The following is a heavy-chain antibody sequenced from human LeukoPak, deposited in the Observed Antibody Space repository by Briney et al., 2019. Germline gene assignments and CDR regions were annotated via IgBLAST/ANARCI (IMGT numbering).Heavy chain of an antibody. CDR2: ISYDGSNK. CDR3: AKVRYYGSGSDGLFDY. V-gene: IGHV3-30*18. J-gene: IGHJ4*02. CDR1: GFTFSSYG. Sequence: PGGSLRLSCAASGFTFSSYGMHWVRQAPDKGLEWVAVISYDGSNKYYADSVKGRFTISRDNSKNTLYLQMNSLRAEDTAVYYCAKVRYYGSGSDGLFDYWGQGTLVTVSS. D-gene: IGHD3-10*01.